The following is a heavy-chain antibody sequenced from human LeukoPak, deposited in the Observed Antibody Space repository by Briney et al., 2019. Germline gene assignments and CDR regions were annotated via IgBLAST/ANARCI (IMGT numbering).Heavy chain of an antibody. CDR1: GFTFSSYA. CDR3: AKGSSDSWYSALEY. V-gene: IGHV3-23*01. Sequence: QPGGSLRLSCAGSGFTFSSYAMTWVRQAPGKGLKWVSGISASNGNTYHADSVKGRFTISRDNSKGTLYLQMNRLRVEDTAVYYCAKGSSDSWYSALEYWGQGTLVTVSS. J-gene: IGHJ4*02. D-gene: IGHD3-22*01. CDR2: ISASNGNT.